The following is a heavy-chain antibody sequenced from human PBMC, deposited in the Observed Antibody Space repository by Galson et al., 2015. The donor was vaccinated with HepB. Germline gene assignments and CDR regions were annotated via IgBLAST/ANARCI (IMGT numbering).Heavy chain of an antibody. CDR2: ISSSSTYI. J-gene: IGHJ6*02. CDR1: GFTFSSYS. V-gene: IGHV3-21*01. Sequence: SLRLSCAASGFTFSSYSMNWVRQAPGKGLEWVSSISSSSTYIYYADSVKGRFTISRDNAKNSLYLQMNSLRAEDTAVYYCARGDDRMGMDVWGQGTTVTVSS. D-gene: IGHD1-14*01. CDR3: ARGDDRMGMDV.